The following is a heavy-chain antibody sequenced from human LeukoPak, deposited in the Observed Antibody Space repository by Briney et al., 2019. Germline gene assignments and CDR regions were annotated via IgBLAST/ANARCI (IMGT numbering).Heavy chain of an antibody. CDR1: GFTFDDYA. D-gene: IGHD6-13*01. Sequence: GRSLRLSCAASGFTFDDYAMHWVRQAPGKGLEWVANIKQDGSEKYYVDSVKGRFTISRDNAKNSLYLQMNSLRAEDTAVYYCARAPGIAAAGKGNFQHWGQGTLVTVSS. V-gene: IGHV3-7*01. CDR3: ARAPGIAAAGKGNFQH. CDR2: IKQDGSEK. J-gene: IGHJ1*01.